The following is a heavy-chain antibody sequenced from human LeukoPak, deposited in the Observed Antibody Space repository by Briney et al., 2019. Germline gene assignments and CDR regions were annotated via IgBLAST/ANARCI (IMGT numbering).Heavy chain of an antibody. CDR2: IYYSGST. CDR1: GGSISSGGYY. V-gene: IGHV4-61*08. J-gene: IGHJ4*02. Sequence: PSETLSLTCTVSGGSISSGGYYWSWIRQPPGTGLEWIGYIYYSGSTNYNPSLKSRVTISVDTSKNQFSLKLSSVTAADTAVYYCARDPSGYFNYWGQGTLATVSS. CDR3: ARDPSGYFNY. D-gene: IGHD3-22*01.